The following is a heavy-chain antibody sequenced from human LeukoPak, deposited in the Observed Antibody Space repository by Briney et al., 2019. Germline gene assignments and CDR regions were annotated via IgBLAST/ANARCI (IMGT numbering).Heavy chain of an antibody. CDR2: ISWNSGTI. J-gene: IGHJ4*02. CDR3: AKDKSSTWYGEFDS. Sequence: GGSLRLSCAASGFTFDDYAMHWVRQAPGKGLEWVSGISWNSGTIGNADSVKGRFTISRDNAKNSLYLQMNSLRAEDMALYYCAKDKSSTWYGEFDSWGQGTLVTVSS. V-gene: IGHV3-9*03. CDR1: GFTFDDYA. D-gene: IGHD6-13*01.